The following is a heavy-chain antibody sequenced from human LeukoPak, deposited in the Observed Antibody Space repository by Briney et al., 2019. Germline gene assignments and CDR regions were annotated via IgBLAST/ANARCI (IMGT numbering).Heavy chain of an antibody. CDR1: GYSISSGYY. CDR2: IYYSGST. CDR3: ARGGPSITISS. V-gene: IGHV4-38-2*02. J-gene: IGHJ5*02. D-gene: IGHD3-3*01. Sequence: SETLSLTCTVSGYSISSGYYWGWIRQPPGKGLEWIGSIYYSGSTYYNPSLKSRVTISVDTSKNQFSLKLSSVTAADTAVYYCARGGPSITISSWGQGTLVTVSS.